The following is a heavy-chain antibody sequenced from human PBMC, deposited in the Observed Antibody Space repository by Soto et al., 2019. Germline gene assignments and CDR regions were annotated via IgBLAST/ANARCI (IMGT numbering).Heavy chain of an antibody. CDR2: VHDSWGC. J-gene: IGHJ6*02. CDR1: GGSISNYY. D-gene: IGHD1-26*01. Sequence: QVPLQESGPGLVKPSETLSLSCTVSGGSISNYYWSWFRQTPGKGLEWIGYVHDSWGCNYNPSLKSRVAISLDTSKSQFSLKLTSVTATDTAVYYCARQGFRALHGLVDVWGQGTTVTVSS. CDR3: ARQGFRALHGLVDV. V-gene: IGHV4-59*08.